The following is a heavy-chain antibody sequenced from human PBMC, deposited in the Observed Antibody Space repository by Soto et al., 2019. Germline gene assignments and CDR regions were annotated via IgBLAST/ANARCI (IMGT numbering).Heavy chain of an antibody. CDR1: GDSISSYY. D-gene: IGHD3-10*01. V-gene: IGHV4-59*13. CDR3: ASVGELPVWCDP. CDR2: ISYTGST. Sequence: QVQLQESGPGLVKPSETLSLTCTVSGDSISSYYWSWIRQPPGKGLEWVGYISYTGSTIYNPSLESRATISLDTSKNQGSLSLNSVTVADTAVYYGASVGELPVWCDPWGRGTLVTVSS. J-gene: IGHJ5*02.